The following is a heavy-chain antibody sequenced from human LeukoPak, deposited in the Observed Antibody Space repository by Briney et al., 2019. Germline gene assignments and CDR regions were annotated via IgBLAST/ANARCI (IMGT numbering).Heavy chain of an antibody. D-gene: IGHD3-10*01. J-gene: IGHJ6*02. CDR3: ARDGITMVRGVIMSYGMDV. CDR1: GGSISSGGYY. CDR2: IYYSGST. Sequence: PSETLSLTCTVSGGSISSGGYYWSWIRQHPGKGLEWIGCIYYSGSTYYNPSLKSRVTISVDTSKNQFSLKLSSVTAADTAEYYCARDGITMVRGVIMSYGMDVWGQGTTVTVSS. V-gene: IGHV4-31*03.